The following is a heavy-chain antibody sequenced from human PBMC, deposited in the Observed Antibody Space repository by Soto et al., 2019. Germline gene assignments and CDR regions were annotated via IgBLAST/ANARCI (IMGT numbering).Heavy chain of an antibody. CDR3: ASNSVVVPAAPYGMDV. J-gene: IGHJ6*02. D-gene: IGHD2-2*01. Sequence: QVQLVQSGAEVKKPGSSVTVSCKASGGTFSSYATSWVRQAPGQGLEWMGGIIPIFGTANYAQKFQGRVTITADESTSTAYMELSSLRSEDTAVYYCASNSVVVPAAPYGMDVWGQGTTVTVSS. CDR2: IIPIFGTA. CDR1: GGTFSSYA. V-gene: IGHV1-69*01.